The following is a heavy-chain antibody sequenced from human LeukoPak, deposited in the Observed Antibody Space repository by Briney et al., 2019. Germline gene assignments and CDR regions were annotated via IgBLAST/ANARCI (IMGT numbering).Heavy chain of an antibody. D-gene: IGHD4-17*01. CDR3: EMSTVIPGYFDY. V-gene: IGHV3-23*01. J-gene: IGHJ4*02. CDR2: ISDSGGST. CDR1: RFTLSNYA. Sequence: PGWSLRLSCAASRFTLSNYAMSWVRPAPGKGLEWVSAISDSGGSTYYADSVKGRFTISRDNSKNTLYLQMNSLRAEGTAVYYCEMSTVIPGYFDYSGQGALVTVSS.